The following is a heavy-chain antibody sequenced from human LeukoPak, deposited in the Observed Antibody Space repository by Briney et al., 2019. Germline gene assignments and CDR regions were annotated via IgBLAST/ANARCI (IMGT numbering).Heavy chain of an antibody. Sequence: GSLRLSCAASGFTFSSYAMSWVRQAPGKGLEWVSAISGSGGSTYYADSVKGRFTISRDNSKNTLYLQMNSLRAEDTAVYYCARANRGAGTAAHAFDIWGQGTMVTVSS. CDR3: ARANRGAGTAAHAFDI. CDR2: ISGSGGST. J-gene: IGHJ3*02. V-gene: IGHV3-23*01. CDR1: GFTFSSYA. D-gene: IGHD1/OR15-1a*01.